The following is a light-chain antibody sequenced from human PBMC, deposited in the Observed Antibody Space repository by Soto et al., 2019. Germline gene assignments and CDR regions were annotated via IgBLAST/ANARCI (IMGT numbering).Light chain of an antibody. J-gene: IGLJ3*02. CDR3: QSYDSSLSAL. CDR2: GNS. CDR1: SSNIGAGYD. Sequence: QSVLTRPPSVSGAPGQRVTISCTGSSSNIGAGYDVHWYQQLPGTAPKLLIYGNSNRPSEVPDRLSGSKSGTSASLAITGLQAEDEAYYYCQSYDSSLSALFGGGTKVTVL. V-gene: IGLV1-40*01.